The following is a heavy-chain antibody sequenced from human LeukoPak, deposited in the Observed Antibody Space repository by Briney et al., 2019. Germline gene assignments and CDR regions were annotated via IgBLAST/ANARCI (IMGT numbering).Heavy chain of an antibody. Sequence: SETLSLTCSVSGDSVSSDSYYWSWIRQPPGKGLEWIGFIYYSGDTYYNPSLKSRVTISVDTSKNQFSLKLSSVTAADTAVYYCARARPGNDGGNFDYWGQGTLVTVSS. J-gene: IGHJ4*02. V-gene: IGHV4-61*01. CDR1: GDSVSSDSYY. CDR2: IYYSGDT. CDR3: ARARPGNDGGNFDY. D-gene: IGHD1-1*01.